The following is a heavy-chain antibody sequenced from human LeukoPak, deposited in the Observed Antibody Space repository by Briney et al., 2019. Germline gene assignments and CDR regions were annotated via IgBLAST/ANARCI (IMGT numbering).Heavy chain of an antibody. CDR1: GFTFSSYG. D-gene: IGHD2-2*01. J-gene: IGHJ4*02. Sequence: GGSLRLSCAASGFTFSSYGMSWVRQAPGKGLEWVSAISGSGGSTYYADSVKGRFTIFRDNSKNTLYLQMNSLRAEDTAVYYCAKARQYLMIFDYWGQGTLVTVSS. V-gene: IGHV3-23*01. CDR3: AKARQYLMIFDY. CDR2: ISGSGGST.